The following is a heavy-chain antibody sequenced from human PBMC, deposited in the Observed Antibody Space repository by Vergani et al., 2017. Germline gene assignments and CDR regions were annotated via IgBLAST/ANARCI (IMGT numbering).Heavy chain of an antibody. D-gene: IGHD4-11*01. CDR2: IYYSGCT. CDR1: GGSISSGGYY. CDR3: ARKATVTTGGAFDI. Sequence: QVQLQESGPGLVKPSQTLSLTCTVSGGSISSGGYYWSWIRQHPGKGLEWIGYIYYSGCTYYNPSLKSRVTISVDTSKNQFSLKLSSVTAADSAVYYCARKATVTTGGAFDIWGQGTMVTVSS. V-gene: IGHV4-31*03. J-gene: IGHJ3*02.